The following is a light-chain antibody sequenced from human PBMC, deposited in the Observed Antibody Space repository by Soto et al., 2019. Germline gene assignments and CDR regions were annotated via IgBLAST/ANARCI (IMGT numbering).Light chain of an antibody. Sequence: SALTQPASVSGSPGQSITISCTGSSSDIGDYNYVSWYKQHPGKAPKLMIYDVSNRPSGVSNRFSGSKSGNTASLTISGLQAEDEADYYCSSYTSNNFVIFGGGTKLTVL. CDR2: DVS. J-gene: IGLJ2*01. V-gene: IGLV2-14*03. CDR1: SSDIGDYNY. CDR3: SSYTSNNFVI.